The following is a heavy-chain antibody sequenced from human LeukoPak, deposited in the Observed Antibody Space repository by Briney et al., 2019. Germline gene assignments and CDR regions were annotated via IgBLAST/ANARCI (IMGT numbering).Heavy chain of an antibody. D-gene: IGHD3-10*01. Sequence: GGSLRLSCAASGFTFSSYEMNWVRQAPGKGLEWVSYISSSGSTIYYADSVKGRFTISRDNAKSSLYLQMNSLRAEDTAVYYCARDPKLLWFGESRFDYWGQGTLVTVSS. V-gene: IGHV3-48*03. CDR2: ISSSGSTI. CDR3: ARDPKLLWFGESRFDY. CDR1: GFTFSSYE. J-gene: IGHJ4*02.